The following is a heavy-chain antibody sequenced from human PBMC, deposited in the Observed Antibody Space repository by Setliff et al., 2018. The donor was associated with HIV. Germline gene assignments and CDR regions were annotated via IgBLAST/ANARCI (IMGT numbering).Heavy chain of an antibody. Sequence: GGSLRLSCVASGFIFSDRYMDWVRQAPGKGLEWIGRSRNKANSYSTEYAASVKGRFTIARDASKSSMYLQMNSLKSEDTAVYYCVGLRYYADGAWHGGDYWGQGSLVTVSS. CDR3: VGLRYYADGAWHGGDY. D-gene: IGHD2-8*01. CDR1: GFIFSDRY. J-gene: IGHJ4*02. CDR2: SRNKANSYST. V-gene: IGHV3-72*01.